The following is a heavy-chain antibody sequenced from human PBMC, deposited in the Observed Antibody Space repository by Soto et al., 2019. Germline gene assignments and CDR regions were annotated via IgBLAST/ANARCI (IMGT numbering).Heavy chain of an antibody. V-gene: IGHV3-23*01. D-gene: IGHD6-19*01. J-gene: IGHJ4*02. Sequence: PLVSLRLSFSASGSTCSSYAMSCVLRTPGKGLELFAAISRSGGSTYYADSVKGVFTVSRYNSKNTLYLQINSLRAEYTALYYCSKVYSSGWYCYFDYWGQGNLVTASS. CDR3: SKVYSSGWYCYFDY. CDR2: ISRSGGST. CDR1: GSTCSSYA.